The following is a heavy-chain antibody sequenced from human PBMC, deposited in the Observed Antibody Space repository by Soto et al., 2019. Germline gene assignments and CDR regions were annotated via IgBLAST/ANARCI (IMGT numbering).Heavy chain of an antibody. CDR1: GFTFSTYA. Sequence: EVQLLESGGGLVQPGGSLRLSCATSGFTFSTYALSWVRQAPGKGLEGVSGSSGSGGSTYYADSVKGRFTISRDNSRNTLYLQMNSLRAEDTAVYYCAKDLRSSTYYYGMDVWGQGTTVTVSS. V-gene: IGHV3-23*01. D-gene: IGHD2-2*01. CDR2: SSGSGGST. CDR3: AKDLRSSTYYYGMDV. J-gene: IGHJ6*02.